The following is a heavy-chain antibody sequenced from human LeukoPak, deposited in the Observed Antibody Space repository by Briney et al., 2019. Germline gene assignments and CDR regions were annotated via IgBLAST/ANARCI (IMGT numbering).Heavy chain of an antibody. D-gene: IGHD3-10*01. CDR1: GGSISSYY. CDR2: IYYSGTT. CDR3: AREPYGSGTFDY. Sequence: PSETLSLTCTVSGGSISSYYWSWIRQPPGMGLEWIGYIYYSGTTNYNPSLKSRVTISVDTSKNQFSLKLSSVTAADTAEYYCAREPYGSGTFDYWGQGTLVTVSA. V-gene: IGHV4-59*01. J-gene: IGHJ4*02.